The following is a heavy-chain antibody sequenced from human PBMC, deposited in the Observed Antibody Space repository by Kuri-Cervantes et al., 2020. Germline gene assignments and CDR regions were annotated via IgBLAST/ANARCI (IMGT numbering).Heavy chain of an antibody. CDR3: ASGYSSSPVWFDP. D-gene: IGHD6-6*01. CDR1: GFTVSSNY. Sequence: GGSLRLSCAASGFTVSSNYMNWVRQAPGKGLEWVSSISSSSSYIYYADSVKGRFTISRDNAKNSLYLQMNSLRAEDTAVYYCASGYSSSPVWFDPWGQGTLVTVSS. CDR2: ISSSSSYI. J-gene: IGHJ5*02. V-gene: IGHV3-21*01.